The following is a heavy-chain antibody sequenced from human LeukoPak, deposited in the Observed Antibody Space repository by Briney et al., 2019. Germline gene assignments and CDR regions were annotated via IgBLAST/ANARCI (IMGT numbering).Heavy chain of an antibody. J-gene: IGHJ6*03. CDR2: VYSGGST. D-gene: IGHD2-21*02. V-gene: IGHV3-53*05. Sequence: GGSLRLSCAASGFTVSSNYMSWVRQAPGKGLEWVSVVYSGGSTFYADSVKGRFTISRDNSKNTLYLQMNSLRAEDTAVYYCARVTVVVTARFPASEYYYYYMDVWGKGTTVTVSS. CDR3: ARVTVVVTARFPASEYYYYYMDV. CDR1: GFTVSSNY.